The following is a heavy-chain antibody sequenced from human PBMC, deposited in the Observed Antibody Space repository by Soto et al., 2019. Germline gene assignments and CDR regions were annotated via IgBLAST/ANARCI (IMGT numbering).Heavy chain of an antibody. Sequence: QVQLVQSGAEVKKPGASVKVSCKASGYSFTSYDMNWVRQAPGQGLEWVGWVNPNRGDTDYAQKFQDRVTMTTDTSIRTAYMELSSLRSEDTAVYYCARVSFLAPVTGAEIFDFWGQGTMVTVSS. J-gene: IGHJ3*01. V-gene: IGHV1-8*01. CDR1: GYSFTSYD. CDR3: ARVSFLAPVTGAEIFDF. D-gene: IGHD2-21*02. CDR2: VNPNRGDT.